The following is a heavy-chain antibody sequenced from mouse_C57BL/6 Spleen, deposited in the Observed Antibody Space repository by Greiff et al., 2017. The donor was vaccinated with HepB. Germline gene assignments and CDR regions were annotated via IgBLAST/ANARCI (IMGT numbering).Heavy chain of an antibody. Sequence: EVQLQESGGGLVKPGGSLKLSCAASGFTFSSYAMSWVRQTPEKRLEWVATISDGGSYTYYPDNVKGRFTISRDNAKNNLYLQMSHLKSEDTAMYYCARDRDGYSYFDYWGQGTTLTVSS. D-gene: IGHD2-3*01. CDR2: ISDGGSYT. CDR1: GFTFSSYA. J-gene: IGHJ2*01. V-gene: IGHV5-4*01. CDR3: ARDRDGYSYFDY.